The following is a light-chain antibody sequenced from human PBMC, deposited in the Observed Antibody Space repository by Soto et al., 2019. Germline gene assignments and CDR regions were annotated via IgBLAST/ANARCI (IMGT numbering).Light chain of an antibody. V-gene: IGKV3-20*01. J-gene: IGKJ2*01. CDR2: GIS. CDR1: QSVSNNY. CDR3: QQYGTTKYT. Sequence: DIVLTQAQGTLYLSPGEGVTLSGRASQSVSNNYLAWYQQKPGQAPRLLIYGISRMATGIPDRFSGSGSGTDFALTISRLEPEDSAVYYFQQYGTTKYTFGHGTKLAI.